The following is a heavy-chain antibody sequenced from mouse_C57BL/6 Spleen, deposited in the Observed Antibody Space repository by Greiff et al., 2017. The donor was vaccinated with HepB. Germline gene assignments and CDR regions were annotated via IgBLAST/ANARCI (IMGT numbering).Heavy chain of an antibody. J-gene: IGHJ2*01. CDR3: ARAPHYYGFLFDY. D-gene: IGHD1-1*01. V-gene: IGHV3-6*01. CDR2: ISYDGSN. Sequence: VQLQESGPGLVKPSQSLSLTCSVTGYSITSGYYWNWIRQFPGNKLEWMGYISYDGSNNYNPSLKNRISITRDTSKNQFFLKLNSVTTEDTATYYCARAPHYYGFLFDYWGQGTTLTVSS. CDR1: GYSITSGYY.